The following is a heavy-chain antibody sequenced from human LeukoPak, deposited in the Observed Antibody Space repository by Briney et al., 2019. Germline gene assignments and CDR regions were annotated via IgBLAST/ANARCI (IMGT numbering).Heavy chain of an antibody. J-gene: IGHJ6*03. Sequence: SETLSLTCAVYGGSFSGYYWSWIRQPPGKGLEWIGEINHSGSTNYNPSLKSRVTISVDTSKNQFSLKLSSVTAAETAVYYCARGDGKVATIFPQYYYYYYMDVWGKGTTVTVSS. CDR1: GGSFSGYY. CDR2: INHSGST. CDR3: ARGDGKVATIFPQYYYYYYMDV. D-gene: IGHD5-12*01. V-gene: IGHV4-34*01.